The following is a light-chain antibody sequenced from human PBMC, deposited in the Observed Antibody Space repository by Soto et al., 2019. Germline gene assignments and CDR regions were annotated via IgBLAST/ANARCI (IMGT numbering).Light chain of an antibody. V-gene: IGKV1-6*01. J-gene: IGKJ1*01. CDR1: QGIRND. CDR3: QQYSSYWT. CDR2: AAS. Sequence: AIQMTQSPSSLSASVGDRVTITCRASQGIRNDLGWYQQKPGKAPKLLIYAASSLQSGVPSRFSGSGSGTDFTLTISSLQPDDFATYYCQQYSSYWTFGQGTKVDIK.